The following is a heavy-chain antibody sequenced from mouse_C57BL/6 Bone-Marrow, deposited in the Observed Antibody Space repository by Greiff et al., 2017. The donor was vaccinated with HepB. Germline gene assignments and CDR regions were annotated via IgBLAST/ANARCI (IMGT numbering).Heavy chain of an antibody. V-gene: IGHV6-6*01. J-gene: IGHJ2*01. CDR3: TRLITTVVEDYFDY. CDR2: IRNKANNHAT. Sequence: EVKLMESGGGLVQPGGSMKLSCAASGFTFSDAWMDWVRQSPEKGLEWVAEIRNKANNHATYYAESVKGRFTISRDDSKSSVYLQMNSLRAEDTGIYYCTRLITTVVEDYFDYWGQGTTLTVSS. CDR1: GFTFSDAW. D-gene: IGHD1-1*01.